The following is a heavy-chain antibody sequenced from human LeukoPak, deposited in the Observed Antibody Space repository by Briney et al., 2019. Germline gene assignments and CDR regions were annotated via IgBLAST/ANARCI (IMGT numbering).Heavy chain of an antibody. J-gene: IGHJ4*02. CDR3: ARRRGSGSYRPPYYFDY. CDR2: IYYSGST. V-gene: IGHV4-39*01. Sequence: PGGSLRLSCAASGFTFSDYYMSWIRQPPGKGLEWIGSIYYSGSTYYNPSLKSRVTISVDTSKNQFSLKLSSVTAADTAVYYCARRRGSGSYRPPYYFDYWGQGTLVTVSS. CDR1: GFTFSDYY. D-gene: IGHD3-10*01.